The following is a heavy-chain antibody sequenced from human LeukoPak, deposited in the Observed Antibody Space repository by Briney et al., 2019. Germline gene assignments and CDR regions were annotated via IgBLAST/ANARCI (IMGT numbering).Heavy chain of an antibody. CDR3: ARTPHFYDSSGYYYYYGMDV. V-gene: IGHV1-69*04. CDR1: GGTFSSYA. Sequence: SVKVSCKASGGTFSSYAISWVRQAPGQGLEWMGRIIPILGIANYAQKFQGRVTITADKSTSTAYMELSSLRSEDTAVYYCARTPHFYDSSGYYYYYGMDVWGQGTTVTVSS. J-gene: IGHJ6*02. CDR2: IIPILGIA. D-gene: IGHD3-22*01.